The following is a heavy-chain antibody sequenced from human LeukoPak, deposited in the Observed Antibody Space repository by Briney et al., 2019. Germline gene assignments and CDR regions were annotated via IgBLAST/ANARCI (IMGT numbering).Heavy chain of an antibody. V-gene: IGHV1-46*01. CDR3: ARVSVGATYFRAFDI. CDR2: INPSGGST. Sequence: GASVKVSCKASGYTFTNYYMHWVRQAPGQGFEWMGMINPSGGSTGYAQKFQGRVTMTRDTSTSTVYMELSSLRSEDTAVYYCARVSVGATYFRAFDIWGQGTMVTVSS. D-gene: IGHD1-26*01. J-gene: IGHJ3*02. CDR1: GYTFTNYY.